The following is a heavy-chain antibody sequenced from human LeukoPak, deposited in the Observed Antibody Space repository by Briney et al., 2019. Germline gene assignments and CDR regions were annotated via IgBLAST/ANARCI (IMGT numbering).Heavy chain of an antibody. CDR1: GGSISSYY. J-gene: IGHJ4*02. Sequence: PSETLSLTCTVSGGSISSYYWSWIRQPPGKGLEWIGYIYYSGSTNYSPSLKSRVTISVDTSKKQFSLKLSSVTAADTAVYYCARQGYSAYEILDYWGQGTLVTVSS. D-gene: IGHD5-12*01. CDR3: ARQGYSAYEILDY. V-gene: IGHV4-59*08. CDR2: IYYSGST.